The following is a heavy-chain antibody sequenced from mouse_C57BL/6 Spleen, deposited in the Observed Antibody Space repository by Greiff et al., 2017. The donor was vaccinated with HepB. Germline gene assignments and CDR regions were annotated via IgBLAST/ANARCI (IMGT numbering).Heavy chain of an antibody. CDR1: GYSFTGYF. CDR2: INPYNGDT. V-gene: IGHV1-20*01. CDR3: ARGGYSNYEDAMDY. J-gene: IGHJ4*01. Sequence: EVQLQQSGPELVKPGDSVKISCKASGYSFTGYFMNWVMQSHGKSLEWIGRINPYNGDTFYNQKFKGKATLTVDKSSSTAHMELRSLTSEDSAVYYCARGGYSNYEDAMDYWGQGTSVTVSS. D-gene: IGHD2-5*01.